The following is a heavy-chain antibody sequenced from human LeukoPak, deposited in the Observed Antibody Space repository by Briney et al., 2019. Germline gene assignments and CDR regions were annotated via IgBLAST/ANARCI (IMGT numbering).Heavy chain of an antibody. CDR3: ARADNRAIASSGWYGVDY. V-gene: IGHV1-18*01. CDR1: GYTFTSYG. CDR2: ISGYNGNT. D-gene: IGHD6-19*01. J-gene: IGHJ4*02. Sequence: ASVKVSCKASGYTFTSYGISWVRRAPGQGLEWMGWISGYNGNTNYAQKFQGRVTMTTDTSTSTAYMELRSLRSEDTAVYYCARADNRAIASSGWYGVDYWGQGTLVSVSS.